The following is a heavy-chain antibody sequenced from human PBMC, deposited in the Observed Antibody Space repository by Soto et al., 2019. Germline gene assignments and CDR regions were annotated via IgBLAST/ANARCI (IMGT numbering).Heavy chain of an antibody. Sequence: QVQLVESGGGVVQPGRSLRLSCAASGFTFSSNGMHWVRQAPGKGLEWVAVIWYDGSNKYYADSVKGRFTISRDNSKNTLYQQMNSLRAEDTAVYYCARDRDWNFDYWGQGTLVTVSS. CDR2: IWYDGSNK. V-gene: IGHV3-33*01. D-gene: IGHD1-1*01. J-gene: IGHJ4*02. CDR1: GFTFSSNG. CDR3: ARDRDWNFDY.